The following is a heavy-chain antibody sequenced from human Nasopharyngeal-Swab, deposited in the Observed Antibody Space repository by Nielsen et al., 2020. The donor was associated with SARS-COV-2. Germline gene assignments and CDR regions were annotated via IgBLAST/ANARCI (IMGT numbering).Heavy chain of an antibody. CDR1: GYSFTNYW. D-gene: IGHD3-22*01. CDR2: IDPSDSYT. CDR3: ARGYYDSSGYSATPYWYFDL. J-gene: IGHJ2*01. V-gene: IGHV5-10-1*01. Sequence: GESLKISCKGSGYSFTNYWISWVRQMPGKGLEWMGRIDPSDSYTNYSPSFQGHVTISADKSISTAYLQWSSLKASDTAMYYCARGYYDSSGYSATPYWYFDLWGRGTLVTVSS.